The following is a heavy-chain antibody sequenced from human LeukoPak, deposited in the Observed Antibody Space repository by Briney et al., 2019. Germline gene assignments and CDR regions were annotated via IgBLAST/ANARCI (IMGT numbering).Heavy chain of an antibody. CDR2: IWYDGSNK. CDR3: ARAKYYYDSSGYYYYGMDV. D-gene: IGHD3-22*01. V-gene: IGHV3-33*08. CDR1: GFTFSNYG. Sequence: PGGSLRLSCAASGFTFSNYGMHWVRQAPGKGLEWVAVIWYDGSNKYYADSVKGRFTISRDNSKNTLYLQMNSLRAEDTAVYYCARAKYYYDSSGYYYYGMDVWGQGTTVTVSS. J-gene: IGHJ6*02.